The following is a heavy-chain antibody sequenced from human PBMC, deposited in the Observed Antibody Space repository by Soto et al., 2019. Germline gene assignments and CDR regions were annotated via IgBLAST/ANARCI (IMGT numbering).Heavy chain of an antibody. V-gene: IGHV3-23*01. Sequence: EVQLLESGGGLVQPGGSLRLSCAASGFTFSTYATNWVRQAPGKGLEWVSDISGSGDNTYYADSAKGRFAISRDNSKNTLYLKMNSLRAEDTAVYYCAKEGYFDWGQGTLVTVSS. CDR2: ISGSGDNT. CDR3: AKEGYFD. CDR1: GFTFSTYA. J-gene: IGHJ4*02. D-gene: IGHD3-22*01.